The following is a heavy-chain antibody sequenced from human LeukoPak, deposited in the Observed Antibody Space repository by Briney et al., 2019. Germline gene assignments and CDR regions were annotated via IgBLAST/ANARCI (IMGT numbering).Heavy chain of an antibody. Sequence: SETLSLTCSVSGGSIGSYYWSWIRQPPGRGLEWIGYTFYTGSTNYNPSLKSRVTISLDTSRNQFSLKLSSVTAADTAVYYCAREVLTSGAFDYWGQGTLVTVSS. J-gene: IGHJ4*02. CDR2: TFYTGST. D-gene: IGHD3-9*01. V-gene: IGHV4-59*01. CDR1: GGSIGSYY. CDR3: AREVLTSGAFDY.